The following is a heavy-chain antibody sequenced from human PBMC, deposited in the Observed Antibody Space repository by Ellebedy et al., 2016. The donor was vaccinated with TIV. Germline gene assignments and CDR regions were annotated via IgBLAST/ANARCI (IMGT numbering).Heavy chain of an antibody. CDR2: FDPEDGET. Sequence: ASVKVSCKVSGYTLTELSMHWVRQAPGKGLEWMGGFDPEDGETIYAQKFQGRVTMTTDTSITTVYMELSDLTSGDTAVYYCARLIEHSIHGMDVWGQGTTITVSS. CDR3: ARLIEHSIHGMDV. D-gene: IGHD3-3*02. V-gene: IGHV1-24*01. CDR1: GYTLTELS. J-gene: IGHJ6*02.